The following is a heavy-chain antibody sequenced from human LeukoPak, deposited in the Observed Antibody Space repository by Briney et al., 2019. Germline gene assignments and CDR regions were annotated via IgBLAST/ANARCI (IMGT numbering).Heavy chain of an antibody. CDR2: INHSGST. CDR3: ARGKSYYHDSSGYYPYYFDY. V-gene: IGHV4-34*01. D-gene: IGHD3-22*01. Sequence: ASETLSLTCAVYGGSFSGYYWSWIRQPPGKGLEWIGEINHSGSTNYNPSLKSRVPIPVDTSKNQFSLKLSPVPAADTAVYYCARGKSYYHDSSGYYPYYFDYWGQGTLVTVSS. CDR1: GGSFSGYY. J-gene: IGHJ4*02.